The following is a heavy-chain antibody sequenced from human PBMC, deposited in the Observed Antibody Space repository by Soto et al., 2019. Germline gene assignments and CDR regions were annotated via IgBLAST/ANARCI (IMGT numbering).Heavy chain of an antibody. Sequence: PGGSLRLSCAASGFTFSGSAMHWVRQASGKGLEWVGRIRSKANSYATAYAASVKGRFTISRDDSKNTAYLQMDSLRAEDAAEYYCASHQGIYKYYFDYWGQGTLVTVSS. CDR3: ASHQGIYKYYFDY. D-gene: IGHD1-1*01. V-gene: IGHV3-73*01. CDR1: GFTFSGSA. J-gene: IGHJ4*02. CDR2: IRSKANSYAT.